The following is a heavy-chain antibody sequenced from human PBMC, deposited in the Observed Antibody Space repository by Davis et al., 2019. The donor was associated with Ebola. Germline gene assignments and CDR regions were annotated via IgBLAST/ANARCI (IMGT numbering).Heavy chain of an antibody. CDR2: IYHSGST. CDR1: GGSISSSNW. CDR3: ARDQGGRYYYYGMDV. D-gene: IGHD3-16*01. V-gene: IGHV4-4*02. J-gene: IGHJ6*02. Sequence: SETLSLTCAVSGGSISSSNWWRWVRQPPGKGLEWIGEIYHSGSTNYNPSLKSRVTISVDTSKNQFSLKLSSVTAADTAVYYCARDQGGRYYYYGMDVWGQGTTVTVSS.